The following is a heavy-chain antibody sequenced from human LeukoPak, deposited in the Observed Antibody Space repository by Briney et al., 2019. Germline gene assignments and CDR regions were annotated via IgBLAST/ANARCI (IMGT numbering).Heavy chain of an antibody. D-gene: IGHD3-9*01. Sequence: GGSLRLSCATSGFSFTDYPMNWFRQAPGKGLEWISNIRTTAEGAKYAYYADSVKGRVTISRDDGKNTLYLHMNSLRDDDTAVYYCATDKRYAFDYWGQGILVTVSS. CDR1: GFSFTDYP. J-gene: IGHJ4*02. V-gene: IGHV3-48*02. CDR3: ATDKRYAFDY. CDR2: IRTTAEGAKYA.